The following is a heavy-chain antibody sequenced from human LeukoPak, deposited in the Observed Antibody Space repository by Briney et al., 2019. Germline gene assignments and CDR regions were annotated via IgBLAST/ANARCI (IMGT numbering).Heavy chain of an antibody. V-gene: IGHV3-30-3*01. CDR3: ARDRGYSSGWYY. CDR2: ISYDGSNK. J-gene: IGHJ4*02. Sequence: PGGSLRLSCAASGFTFSSYAMHWVRQAPGKGLEWVAVISYDGSNKYYADSVKGRFTISRDNSKNTLYPQMNSLRAEDTAVYYCARDRGYSSGWYYWGQGTLVTVSS. CDR1: GFTFSSYA. D-gene: IGHD6-19*01.